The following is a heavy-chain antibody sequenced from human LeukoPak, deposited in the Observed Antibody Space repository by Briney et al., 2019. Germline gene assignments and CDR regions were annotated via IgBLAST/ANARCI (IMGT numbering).Heavy chain of an antibody. CDR1: GGSISSGSYY. V-gene: IGHV4-61*02. Sequence: SQTLSLTCSVSGGSISSGSYYWSWIRQPAGKGLEWIGRIYTSGSTNYNPSLKSRVTISVDTSKNQFSLKLSSVTAADTAVYYCASSLTVDTAMATTETWGQGTLVTVSS. D-gene: IGHD5-18*01. CDR2: IYTSGST. J-gene: IGHJ5*02. CDR3: ASSLTVDTAMATTET.